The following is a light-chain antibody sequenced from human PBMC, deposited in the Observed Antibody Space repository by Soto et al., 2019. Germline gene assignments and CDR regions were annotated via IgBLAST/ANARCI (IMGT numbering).Light chain of an antibody. Sequence: DIQMTQSPSSLSASVGDRVTITCQASQDIANYLNWYQQKAGRAPKFLIYDASNLETGVPSRFRGSGSGTESTLTISSLQHEDFGTYYCLQHNTYPLSFGGGTKVDIK. CDR3: LQHNTYPLS. V-gene: IGKV1-33*01. CDR2: DAS. J-gene: IGKJ4*01. CDR1: QDIANY.